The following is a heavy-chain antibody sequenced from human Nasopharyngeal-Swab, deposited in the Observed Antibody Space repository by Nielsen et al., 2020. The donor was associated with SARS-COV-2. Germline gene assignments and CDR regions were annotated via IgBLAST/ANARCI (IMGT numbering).Heavy chain of an antibody. V-gene: IGHV3-48*03. Sequence: LKISCAASGFIFSSYELNWVRQAPGMGLEWVSYISESGSVISYADSVEGRFTISRDNAKDSLYLHINSLRAEDTAVYYCARDSGPGTTGNAFDIWGQGTKVTVSS. CDR1: GFIFSSYE. D-gene: IGHD1-1*01. CDR2: ISESGSVI. CDR3: ARDSGPGTTGNAFDI. J-gene: IGHJ3*02.